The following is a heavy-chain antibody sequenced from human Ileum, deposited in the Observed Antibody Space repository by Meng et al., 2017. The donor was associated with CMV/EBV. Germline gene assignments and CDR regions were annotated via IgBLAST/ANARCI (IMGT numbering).Heavy chain of an antibody. CDR1: GFTFDDYG. V-gene: IGHV3-20*04. Sequence: GGSLRLSCAASGFTFDDYGMSWVRQAPGKGLEWVSGMNWNGGSTGYADSVKGRFTISRDNAKNSLYLQMNSLRAEDTALYYCARDNDSSGYYYSGMDVWGQGTTVTVSS. CDR3: ARDNDSSGYYYSGMDV. J-gene: IGHJ6*02. CDR2: MNWNGGST. D-gene: IGHD3-22*01.